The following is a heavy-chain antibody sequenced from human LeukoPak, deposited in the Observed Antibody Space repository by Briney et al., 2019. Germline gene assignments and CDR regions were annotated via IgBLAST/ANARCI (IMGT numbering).Heavy chain of an antibody. CDR1: GGTFSSYA. D-gene: IGHD2-15*01. CDR3: ARGTPGYCSGGSCYSYMDV. CDR2: IIPIFGTA. V-gene: IGHV1-69*15. J-gene: IGHJ6*03. Sequence: SVKVSCKASGGTFSSYAISWLRQAPGQGLEWMGRIIPIFGTANYAQKFQGRVTITADESTSTAYMELSSLRSEDTAVYYCARGTPGYCSGGSCYSYMDVWGKGTTVTVSS.